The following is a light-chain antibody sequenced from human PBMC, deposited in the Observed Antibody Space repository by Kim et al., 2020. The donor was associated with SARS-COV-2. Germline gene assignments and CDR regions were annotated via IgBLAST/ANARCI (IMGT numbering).Light chain of an antibody. CDR1: QSISSW. CDR2: KAS. J-gene: IGKJ1*01. CDR3: QQYNSWT. V-gene: IGKV1-5*03. Sequence: DIQMTQSPSTLSASVGDRVTITCRASQSISSWLAWYQQKPGKAPKLLIYKASSLESGVPSRFSGSGSGTEFTLTISSLQPDDFATYYCQQYNSWTFGQGTNVDIK.